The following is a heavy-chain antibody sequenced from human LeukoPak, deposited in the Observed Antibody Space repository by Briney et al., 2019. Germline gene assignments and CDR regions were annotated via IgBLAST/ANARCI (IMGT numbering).Heavy chain of an antibody. CDR2: IRYDGSNK. V-gene: IGHV3-30*02. CDR1: GFTFSSYG. D-gene: IGHD3-16*01. CDR3: AKDFGFLAVYFDL. Sequence: GGSLRLSCAASGFTFSSYGMHWVRQAPGKGLEWVAFIRYDGSNKYYADSVKGLFTISRDNSKNTLYLQMNSLRAEDTAVYYCAKDFGFLAVYFDLWGRGTLVTVSS. J-gene: IGHJ2*01.